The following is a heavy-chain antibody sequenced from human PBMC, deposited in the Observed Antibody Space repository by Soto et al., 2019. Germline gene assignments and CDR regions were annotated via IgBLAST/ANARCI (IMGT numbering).Heavy chain of an antibody. V-gene: IGHV4-4*02. CDR3: ARGSGNRYDILTGYYLGGAFDI. CDR1: GGSISSSNW. Sequence: PSETLSLTCAVSGGSISSSNWWSWVRQPPGKGLEWIGEIYHSGSTNYNPSLKSRVTISVDKSKNQFSLKLSSVTAADTAVYYCARGSGNRYDILTGYYLGGAFDIWGQGTMVTVSS. CDR2: IYHSGST. J-gene: IGHJ3*02. D-gene: IGHD3-9*01.